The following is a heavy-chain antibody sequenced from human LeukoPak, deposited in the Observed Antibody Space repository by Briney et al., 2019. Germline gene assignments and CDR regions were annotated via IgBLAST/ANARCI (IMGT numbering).Heavy chain of an antibody. CDR2: IYYSGST. CDR3: ARHSGSSYDILTGFTRMYYFDY. CDR1: GGSISSYY. Sequence: SETLSLTCTVSGGSISSYYWSWIRQPPGKGLEWIGYIYYSGSTNYNPSLKSRVTISVDTPKNQFSLKLSSVTATDTAVFYCARHSGSSYDILTGFTRMYYFDYWGQGTLVTVSS. D-gene: IGHD3-9*01. J-gene: IGHJ4*02. V-gene: IGHV4-59*08.